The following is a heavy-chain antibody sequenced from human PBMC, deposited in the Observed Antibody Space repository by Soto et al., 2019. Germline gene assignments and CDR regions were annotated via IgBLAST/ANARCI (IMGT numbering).Heavy chain of an antibody. CDR1: GGSISSYY. Sequence: SETLSLTCTVSGGSISSYYWSWIRQPAGKGLEWIGRIYTSGSTNYNPSLKSRVTMSVDTSKNQFSLKLSSVTAADTAVYYCARDGAAIAAAGQRFGGEDYYYYGMDVWGQGTTVTVSS. J-gene: IGHJ6*02. V-gene: IGHV4-4*07. D-gene: IGHD6-13*01. CDR2: IYTSGST. CDR3: ARDGAAIAAAGQRFGGEDYYYYGMDV.